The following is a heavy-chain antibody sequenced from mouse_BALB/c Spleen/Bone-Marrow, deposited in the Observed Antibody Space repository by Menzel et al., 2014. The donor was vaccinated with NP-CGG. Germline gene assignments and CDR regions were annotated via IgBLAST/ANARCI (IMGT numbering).Heavy chain of an antibody. CDR3: ARNKNNFNL. CDR2: ISTSGAA. CDR1: GFSLNFYH. V-gene: IGHV5-6-5*01. J-gene: IGHJ2*01. D-gene: IGHD5-1-1*01. Sequence: EESGGRLATPGTPLTLTCTVSGFSLNFYHMTWVRQAPGMGLEYIGFISTSGAAYYATWAQGRFTISKTSTTVNLKFTSPTAEDTATYFCARNKNNFNLWGQGTLVTVSS.